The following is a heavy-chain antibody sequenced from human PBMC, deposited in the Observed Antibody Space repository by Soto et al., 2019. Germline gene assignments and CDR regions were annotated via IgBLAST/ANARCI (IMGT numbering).Heavy chain of an antibody. V-gene: IGHV4-30-4*01. D-gene: IGHD2-2*01. CDR2: IYNSGST. CDR1: GGSISRGDYY. Sequence: PSETLSLTCTVSGGSISRGDYYWSWIRQPPGKGLEWIGNIYNSGSTFYNPSLKTPVIISIGTSKSQFSLKVTSVTAADTAVYFCPRLPAGRTARHWGRGTLVTVSS. J-gene: IGHJ4*02. CDR3: PRLPAGRTARH.